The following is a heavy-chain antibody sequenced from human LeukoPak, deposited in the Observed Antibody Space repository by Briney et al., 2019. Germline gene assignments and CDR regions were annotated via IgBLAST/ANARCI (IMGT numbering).Heavy chain of an antibody. CDR2: IKDDGSDK. J-gene: IGHJ4*02. Sequence: GGSLRLSCAASGFTFRNYWMNWVRQAPGKGLEWVANIKDDGSDKYYVDSVKGRFFITKDNAKNSLYLQMNSPRVEDTAVYYCVPLNWNPPGDFDRWGQGTLVTVSS. D-gene: IGHD1-20*01. CDR1: GFTFRNYW. V-gene: IGHV3-7*01. CDR3: VPLNWNPPGDFDR.